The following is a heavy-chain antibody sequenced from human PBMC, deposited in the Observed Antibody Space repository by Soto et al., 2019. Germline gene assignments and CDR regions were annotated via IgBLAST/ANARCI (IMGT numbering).Heavy chain of an antibody. CDR2: IKHDGSEI. V-gene: IGHV3-30-3*01. CDR1: GFGFSGYS. CDR3: VRVGWGYSYGNGMDG. J-gene: IGHJ6*02. Sequence: QVQLVESGGGVVQPGGSLRLSCLASGFGFSGYSMHWVRQAPGKGLDWVAVIKHDGSEIYYADSVKGRFTISKHDSKNTLHLQMNALRVDDTALYYCVRVGWGYSYGNGMDGWGQGTTVTVFS. D-gene: IGHD5-18*01.